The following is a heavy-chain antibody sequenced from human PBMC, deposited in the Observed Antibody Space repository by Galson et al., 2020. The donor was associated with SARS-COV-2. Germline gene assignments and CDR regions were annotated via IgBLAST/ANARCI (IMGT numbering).Heavy chain of an antibody. CDR2: LSSSGFTV. CDR3: AKEGEVAGTVHWGQGILVTVSSDV. V-gene: IGHV3-11*01. J-gene: IGHJ6*02. Sequence: SCAASGFVFSDYYMTWIRQSPGKGLEWLSYLSSSGFTVKYADSVEGRFTISRDNGKKSLYLQMNSLRVEDTAVYYCAKEGEVAGTVHWGQGILVTVSSDVWGQGTTVTVSS. D-gene: IGHD6-19*01. CDR1: GFVFSDYY.